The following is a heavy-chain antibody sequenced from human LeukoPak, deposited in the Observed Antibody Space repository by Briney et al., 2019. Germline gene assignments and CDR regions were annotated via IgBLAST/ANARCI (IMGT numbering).Heavy chain of an antibody. V-gene: IGHV3-30*18. CDR1: GFTFSSYG. D-gene: IGHD4-17*01. J-gene: IGHJ4*02. Sequence: GRSLRLSCAASGFTFSSYGMHWVRQAPGKGLEWVAVISYDGSNKYYADSVKGRFTISRDNSKNTLYLQMNSLRAEDTAVYYCAKGHDYGDYVAFDYWGQGTLVTVSS. CDR3: AKGHDYGDYVAFDY. CDR2: ISYDGSNK.